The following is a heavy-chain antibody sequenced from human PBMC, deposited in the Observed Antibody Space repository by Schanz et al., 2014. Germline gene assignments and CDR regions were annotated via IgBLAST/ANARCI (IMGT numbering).Heavy chain of an antibody. CDR2: VSSDGNND. Sequence: MQLLESGGGLAQPGGSLRLSCAASGFTFSTHAMHWVRQAPGKGLEWVALVSSDGNNDYYTDSVKGRLTISRDDAKKSMYLQMNNLRAEDTAVYYCVRVSFADPRLYRGMDRDIDYWGQGTLVTVSS. CDR1: GFTFSTHA. J-gene: IGHJ4*02. V-gene: IGHV3-30*03. D-gene: IGHD5-18*01. CDR3: VRVSFADPRLYRGMDRDIDY.